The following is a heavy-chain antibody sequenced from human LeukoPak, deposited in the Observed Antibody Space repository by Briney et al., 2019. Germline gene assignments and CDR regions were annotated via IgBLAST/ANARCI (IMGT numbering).Heavy chain of an antibody. CDR3: ARVQYQLLFEGNWFDP. Sequence: ASVKVSCKASGYTFSGYYIHWVRQAPGQGLEWMGWINPNSGDTHYAQKLQGRVTMTRDTSSSTAYMDLNSLISDDTAVYYCARVQYQLLFEGNWFDPWGQGTLVTVSS. CDR1: GYTFSGYY. D-gene: IGHD2-2*01. CDR2: INPNSGDT. J-gene: IGHJ5*02. V-gene: IGHV1-2*02.